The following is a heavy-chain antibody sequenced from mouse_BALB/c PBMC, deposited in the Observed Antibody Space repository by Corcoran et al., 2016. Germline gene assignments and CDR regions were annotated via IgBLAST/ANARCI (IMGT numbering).Heavy chain of an antibody. CDR3: AIWDWYLDV. CDR1: GFNIKDTY. CDR2: IDPTNGNT. V-gene: IGHV14-3*02. Sequence: EFQLQQSGAELVKPVPSVKLSCTASGFNIKDTYMLWVKQRTEQGLEWLGRIDPTNGNTKYDPKFQGKATITADTSSNTAYLQLRSLTSEDTAVYYCAIWDWYLDVWGAGTTVTVSA. J-gene: IGHJ1*01. D-gene: IGHD1-1*02.